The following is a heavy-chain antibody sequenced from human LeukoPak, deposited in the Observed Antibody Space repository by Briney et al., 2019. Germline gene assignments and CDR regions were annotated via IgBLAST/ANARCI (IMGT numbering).Heavy chain of an antibody. CDR1: GYTFTSYY. D-gene: IGHD6-19*01. CDR3: ARGVKIAVAGIYYFDY. V-gene: IGHV1-46*01. J-gene: IGHJ4*02. Sequence: ASVKVSCKASGYTFTSYYMHWVRQAPGQGLEWMGIINPSGGSTSYAQKFQGRVTMTRDTSTSTVYMELSSLRSEDTAVYYCARGVKIAVAGIYYFDYWGQGTLITVSS. CDR2: INPSGGST.